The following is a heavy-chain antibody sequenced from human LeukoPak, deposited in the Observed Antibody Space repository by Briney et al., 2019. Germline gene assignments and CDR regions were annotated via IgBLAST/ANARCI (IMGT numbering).Heavy chain of an antibody. J-gene: IGHJ3*02. Sequence: SETLSLTCTVSGDSIRDYYWNWIRQPPGKGLERIGYIYYSGSTNYSPSLKSRVTISVDTSKNQFSLKLNSVTAADTAIYYCARRRKVPAPRAGDAFDIWGQGTMVTVSS. CDR2: IYYSGST. CDR3: ARRRKVPAPRAGDAFDI. D-gene: IGHD2-21*02. V-gene: IGHV4-59*08. CDR1: GDSIRDYY.